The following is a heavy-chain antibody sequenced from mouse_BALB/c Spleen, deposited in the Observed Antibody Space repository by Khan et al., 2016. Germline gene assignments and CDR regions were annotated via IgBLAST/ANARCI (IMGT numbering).Heavy chain of an antibody. Sequence: VQLQQSGAELVKPGASVKLSCTVSGFNIKDTYMHWVNQRPEQGLEWIGRIDPANGNTKYDPKFQDKATITADTSSNTAYLQLSSLTAEDTAFYYCSRGVHDYEFAYWGKVTLVTVSA. V-gene: IGHV14-3*02. CDR2: IDPANGNT. CDR1: GFNIKDTY. CDR3: SRGVHDYEFAY. D-gene: IGHD2-4*01. J-gene: IGHJ3*01.